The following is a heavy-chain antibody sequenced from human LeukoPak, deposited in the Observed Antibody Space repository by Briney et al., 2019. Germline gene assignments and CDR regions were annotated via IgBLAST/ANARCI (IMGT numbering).Heavy chain of an antibody. V-gene: IGHV4-59*01. D-gene: IGHD2-15*01. CDR2: IYYSGST. Sequence: SETLSLTCTVSGGSINNYYWSWIRQPPGKGLEWIGHIYYSGSTNYNPSLKSRVTISVDTSKNQFSLKLSSVTAADTAVYYCARGRVASRGPDVSDFWGRGTMVTVSP. J-gene: IGHJ3*01. CDR1: GGSINNYY. CDR3: ARGRVASRGPDVSDF.